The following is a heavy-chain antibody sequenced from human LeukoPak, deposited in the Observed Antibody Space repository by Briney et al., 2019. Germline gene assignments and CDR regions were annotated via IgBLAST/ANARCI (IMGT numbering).Heavy chain of an antibody. Sequence: GRSLRLSCAPSGFTFSRHGMHWVRQTPGKGLEWVAIISNDGSRKYYAHSVEGRFTISRDNSKNTLYLQMDSLRAEDTAVYYCARDRAWNYFDYWGQGTLVTVSS. V-gene: IGHV3-30*03. CDR2: ISNDGSRK. CDR1: GFTFSRHG. J-gene: IGHJ4*02. D-gene: IGHD3-3*01. CDR3: ARDRAWNYFDY.